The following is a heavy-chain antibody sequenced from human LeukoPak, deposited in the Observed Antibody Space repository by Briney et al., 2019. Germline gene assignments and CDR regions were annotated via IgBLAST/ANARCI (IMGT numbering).Heavy chain of an antibody. Sequence: SSETLSLTCTVSGDSIRSYYWSWIRQTPGKGLEWIGYIYYSGSTNYNPSLKSRVTMSVDTSKNQFSLKLNSVTAADTAVYYCARESRPPYYYYYTMDVWGQGSTVTVSS. V-gene: IGHV4-59*01. CDR1: GDSIRSYY. CDR3: ARESRPPYYYYYTMDV. J-gene: IGHJ6*02. CDR2: IYYSGST.